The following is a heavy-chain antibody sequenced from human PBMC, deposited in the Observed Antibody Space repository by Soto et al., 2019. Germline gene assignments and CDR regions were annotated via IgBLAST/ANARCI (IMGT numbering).Heavy chain of an antibody. CDR2: IYYSGST. D-gene: IGHD5-12*01. CDR3: ARDLGRGGSLYYGMDV. V-gene: IGHV4-31*03. CDR1: GGSISSGGYY. Sequence: QVQLQESGPGLVKPSQTLSLTCTVSGGSISSGGYYWSWIRQHPGKGLEWIGYIYYSGSTYYNPSLKSRVTISVDTSKNQFSLKLSSVTAADTAVYYCARDLGRGGSLYYGMDVWGQGTTVTVSS. J-gene: IGHJ6*02.